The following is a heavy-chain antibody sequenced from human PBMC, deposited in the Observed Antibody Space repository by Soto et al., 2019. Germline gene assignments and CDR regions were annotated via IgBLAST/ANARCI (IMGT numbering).Heavy chain of an antibody. CDR1: GYTFSNYG. D-gene: IGHD3-3*01. CDR3: MREHHDVSSDYHYYHMDF. Sequence: HAQLVQSGAEMKKPVASVKVSCKASGYTFSNYGVSWARQAPGQGLEGIGWSSTYNGNTKYAKKLQGRATMTTDTSTSTAYMKLRSLRSDDTAVYYCMREHHDVSSDYHYYHMDFWGKGTTVTVSS. V-gene: IGHV1-18*01. J-gene: IGHJ6*03. CDR2: SSTYNGNT.